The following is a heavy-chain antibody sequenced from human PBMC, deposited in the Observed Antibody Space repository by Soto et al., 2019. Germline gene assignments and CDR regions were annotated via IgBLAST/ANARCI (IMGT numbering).Heavy chain of an antibody. Sequence: PSETLSLTCTVSGGSISSYYWSWIRQPAGKGLEWIGRIYTSGSTNYNPSLKSRVTMSVDTSKNQFSLKLSSVTAADTAVYYCARDSLTMEYSSGWFANWFDPWGPGPLITLSS. J-gene: IGHJ5*02. D-gene: IGHD6-19*01. CDR3: ARDSLTMEYSSGWFANWFDP. CDR2: IYTSGST. V-gene: IGHV4-4*07. CDR1: GGSISSYY.